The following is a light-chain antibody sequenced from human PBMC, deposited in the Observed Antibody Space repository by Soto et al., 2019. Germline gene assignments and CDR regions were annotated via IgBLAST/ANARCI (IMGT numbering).Light chain of an antibody. CDR3: QQYNNWPRT. CDR1: QSVSSN. Sequence: EIVMTQSPATLSVSPGERATVSCRASQSVSSNLAGYQQKPGQAPRLLIYGASTRATGIPARFSGSGSGTEFTLTIGSLQSEDFAVYYCQQYNNWPRTFGQGNKLEIK. CDR2: GAS. J-gene: IGKJ2*01. V-gene: IGKV3-15*01.